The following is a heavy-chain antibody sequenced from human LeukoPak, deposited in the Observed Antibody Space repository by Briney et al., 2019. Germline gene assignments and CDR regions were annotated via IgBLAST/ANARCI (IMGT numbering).Heavy chain of an antibody. CDR1: GFTFSSYE. J-gene: IGHJ4*02. D-gene: IGHD3-3*01. V-gene: IGHV3-48*03. CDR2: ISSSGSTI. Sequence: GGSLRLSCAASGFTFSSYEMNWVRQPPGKGLECVSYISSSGSTIYYADSVKGRFTISRDNAKNSLYLQMNSLTAEDTAVYYCARVSIVGVASLDYWGQGTLVTVSS. CDR3: ARVSIVGVASLDY.